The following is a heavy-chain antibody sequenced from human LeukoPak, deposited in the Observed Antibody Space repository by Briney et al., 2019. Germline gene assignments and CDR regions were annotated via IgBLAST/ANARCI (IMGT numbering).Heavy chain of an antibody. D-gene: IGHD3-10*01. CDR2: ISYDESYK. Sequence: PGRSLRLSCAASGFTFSSYAMHWVRQAPGKGLEWVALISYDESYKYYADSVKGRFTISRDTSKNTLYLQMNSLRAEDTAVYYCARAHYGSGSDYYYYYMDVWGKGTTVTVSS. J-gene: IGHJ6*03. CDR1: GFTFSSYA. V-gene: IGHV3-30*04. CDR3: ARAHYGSGSDYYYYYMDV.